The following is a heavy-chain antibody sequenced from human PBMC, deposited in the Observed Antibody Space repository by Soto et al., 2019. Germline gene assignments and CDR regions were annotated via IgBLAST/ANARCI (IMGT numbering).Heavy chain of an antibody. CDR3: ASADGNNVVPFNY. V-gene: IGHV4-59*01. J-gene: IGHJ4*02. CDR1: CGSISSYY. Sequence: SETLSLTCTVSCGSISSYYWSWFRQPPGKGLEWIGYIFYSGNTNHNPSLKSRVTISVDTSKNQFSLRLTSVTAADTDVYYCASADGNNVVPFNYWGQVALVTV. D-gene: IGHD6-6*01. CDR2: IFYSGNT.